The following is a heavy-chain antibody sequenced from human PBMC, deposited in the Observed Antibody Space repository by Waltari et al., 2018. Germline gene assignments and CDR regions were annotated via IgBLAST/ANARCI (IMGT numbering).Heavy chain of an antibody. V-gene: IGHV4-34*01. Sequence: QVQLQQWGAGLLKPSETLSLTCAVYGGSFSGYYWSWIRQPPGKGLAWIGEIKHSGSTNYNPALKRRVTISGDTSKNQFALKLSSVTAADTAVYYGARGVARRITIFGVASRNGLMDVWGQGTTVTVSS. CDR1: GGSFSGYY. CDR3: ARGVARRITIFGVASRNGLMDV. D-gene: IGHD3-3*01. CDR2: IKHSGST. J-gene: IGHJ6*02.